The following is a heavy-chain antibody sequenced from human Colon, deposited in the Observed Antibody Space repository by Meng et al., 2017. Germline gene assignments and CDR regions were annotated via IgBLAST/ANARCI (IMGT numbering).Heavy chain of an antibody. CDR1: GYTFTNYD. J-gene: IGHJ4*02. D-gene: IGHD3-10*01. CDR2: RNPNSGNT. Sequence: ASVKVSCKASGYTFTNYDINWVRHATGQGLEGMGWRNPNSGNTAYAQKFQGRVTITRNTSISTAYMELNSLTSEDTAVYYCARRFSGSGRTLSYWGQGTLVTVSS. V-gene: IGHV1-8*03. CDR3: ARRFSGSGRTLSY.